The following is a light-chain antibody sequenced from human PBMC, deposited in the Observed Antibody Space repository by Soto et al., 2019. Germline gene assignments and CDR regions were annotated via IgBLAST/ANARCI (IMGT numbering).Light chain of an antibody. CDR3: SSCTSSCTCVV. CDR2: DVT. Sequence: QLVLTQPASVSGSPGQSITISCTGTSSDVGRYNYVSWYQQHPGKAPKLLIYDVTNRPSGVSNRFSGSKPGNTASLTISGLQAEDEADYYCSSCTSSCTCVVFGGGTKVTVL. CDR1: SSDVGRYNY. V-gene: IGLV2-14*03. J-gene: IGLJ2*01.